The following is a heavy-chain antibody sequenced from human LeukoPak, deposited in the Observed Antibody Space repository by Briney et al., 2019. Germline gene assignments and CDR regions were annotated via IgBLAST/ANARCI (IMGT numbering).Heavy chain of an antibody. CDR2: INHSGST. CDR1: GGSFSGYY. D-gene: IGHD1-1*01. Sequence: PSETLSLTCAVYGGSFSGYYWSWIRQPPGKGLEWIGEINHSGSTNYNPSLKSRVTISVDTSKNQFSLKVTSVTAADTAVYYCARHGTTGTNLNWFDPWGQGTLVTVSS. J-gene: IGHJ5*02. V-gene: IGHV4-34*01. CDR3: ARHGTTGTNLNWFDP.